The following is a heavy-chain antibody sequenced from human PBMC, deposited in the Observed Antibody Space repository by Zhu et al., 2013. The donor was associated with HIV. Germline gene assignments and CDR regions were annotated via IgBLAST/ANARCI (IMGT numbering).Heavy chain of an antibody. Sequence: QVQLVQSGVEVKKPGASVKVSCKASGYIFTTYGISWLRQAPGQGLEWMGWISTYNGDTNYAQKFQGRVTMTTDTSTSTAYMELRSLRSDDTAVYYCARDPDAAFDFVGVPXTLKRIDYVGQGTLVTVSS. V-gene: IGHV1-18*01. CDR2: ISTYNGDT. CDR1: GYIFTTYG. CDR3: ARDPDAAFDFVGVPXTLKRIDY. D-gene: IGHD2-2*01. J-gene: IGHJ4*02.